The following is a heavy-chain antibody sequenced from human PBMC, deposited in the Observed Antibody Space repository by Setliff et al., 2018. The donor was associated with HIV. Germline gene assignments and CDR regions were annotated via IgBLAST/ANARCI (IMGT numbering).Heavy chain of an antibody. CDR2: IYNSGST. V-gene: IGHV4-30-4*08. CDR1: GGSISSGDYY. CDR3: ARETTASGSLPAYWYFDL. D-gene: IGHD3-10*01. Sequence: PSETLSLTCTVSGGSISSGDYYWTWIRQPPGKGLEWIGYIYNSGSTYYEPSLRGRVTISIDRSKNQFSLKLNSVTAADTAVYYCARETTASGSLPAYWYFDLWGRGTLVTVSS. J-gene: IGHJ2*01.